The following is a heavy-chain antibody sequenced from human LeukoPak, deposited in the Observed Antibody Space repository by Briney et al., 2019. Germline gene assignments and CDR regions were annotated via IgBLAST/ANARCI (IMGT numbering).Heavy chain of an antibody. J-gene: IGHJ4*02. V-gene: IGHV1-2*02. D-gene: IGHD2-15*01. CDR2: MNPNRGGT. Sequence: ASVKVSCKASGYTFTGYYIHRMRQAPGQGLEWIGWMNPNRGGTSYAQKFQGRVTMTRDTPINTAYMELSGLTSDDTAVYYCGRRRIDCSDTGCYVDYWGQGTLVTVSS. CDR1: GYTFTGYY. CDR3: GRRRIDCSDTGCYVDY.